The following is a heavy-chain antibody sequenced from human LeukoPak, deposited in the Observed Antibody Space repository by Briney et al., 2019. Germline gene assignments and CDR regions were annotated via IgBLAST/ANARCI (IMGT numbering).Heavy chain of an antibody. CDR1: GGTFSSYA. CDR3: AREPLGCGGDCHFDY. Sequence: SVKVSCKTSGGTFSSYAFSWMSQAPGQGLEWVGRIIPIYNPVDYTQRFQGRVTITADESTKTVYLELRRLRYDDTAVYYCAREPLGCGGDCHFDYWGQGTLVPVPS. D-gene: IGHD2-21*02. V-gene: IGHV1-69*15. CDR2: IIPIYNPV. J-gene: IGHJ4*02.